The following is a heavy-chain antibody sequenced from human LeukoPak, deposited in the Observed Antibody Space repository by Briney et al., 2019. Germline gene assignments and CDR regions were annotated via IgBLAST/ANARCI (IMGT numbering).Heavy chain of an antibody. CDR3: AKDLRYYGP. Sequence: GGSLRLSCAASGFTFSSYAMSWVRQAPGKGLEWVSTISGSAGSTYYAHSVKGRFTISRDDSKNTLYLQMNSLRAEDTAVYYCAKDLRYYGPWGQGTLVTVSS. CDR1: GFTFSSYA. V-gene: IGHV3-23*01. CDR2: ISGSAGST. J-gene: IGHJ5*02. D-gene: IGHD3-10*01.